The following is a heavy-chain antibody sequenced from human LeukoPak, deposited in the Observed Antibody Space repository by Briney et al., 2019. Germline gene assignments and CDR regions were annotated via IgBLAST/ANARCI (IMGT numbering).Heavy chain of an antibody. D-gene: IGHD3-3*01. CDR3: ARGATIFGVVITSYYYYMDV. J-gene: IGHJ6*03. CDR2: ISYDGRKE. V-gene: IGHV3-30*04. Sequence: GGSLRLSCAASGFNFSNYAMHWVRQAPGKGLEWVAVISYDGRKEYSADSVKGRFTISRDNSKNTLYLQMNSLRAEDTAVYYCARGATIFGVVITSYYYYMDVWGKGTTVTVSS. CDR1: GFNFSNYA.